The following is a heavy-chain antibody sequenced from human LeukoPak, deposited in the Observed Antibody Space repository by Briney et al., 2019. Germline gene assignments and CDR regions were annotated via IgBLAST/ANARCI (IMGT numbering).Heavy chain of an antibody. Sequence: SETLSLTCTVSGDSISTSTSYWSWIRQPPGKGLEWIGEINHSGSTNYNPSLKSRVTISVDTSKNQFSLKLSSVTAADTAVYYCARPAAIGVLRFLGRWDYFDYWGQGTLVTVSS. D-gene: IGHD3-3*01. CDR2: INHSGST. CDR3: ARPAAIGVLRFLGRWDYFDY. J-gene: IGHJ4*02. V-gene: IGHV4-39*07. CDR1: GDSISTSTSY.